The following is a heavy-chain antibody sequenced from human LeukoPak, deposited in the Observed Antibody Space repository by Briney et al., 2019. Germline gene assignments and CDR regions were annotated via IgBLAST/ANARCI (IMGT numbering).Heavy chain of an antibody. D-gene: IGHD4-11*01. CDR1: GGSISSYY. V-gene: IGHV4-4*07. Sequence: SETLSLTCTVSGGSISSYYWSWIRQPAGKGREGIGRVYTSGSTNYNPSLKSRVTMSVDTSKNQFSLKLSSVPAADTAVYYCARGTVTTNYWGQGTLVTVSS. CDR3: ARGTVTTNY. CDR2: VYTSGST. J-gene: IGHJ4*02.